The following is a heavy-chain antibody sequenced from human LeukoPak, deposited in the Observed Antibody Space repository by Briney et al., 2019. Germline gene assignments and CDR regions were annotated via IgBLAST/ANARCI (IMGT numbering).Heavy chain of an antibody. CDR2: VSYDGSSE. CDR1: GFIFSNYA. CDR3: ARDVRSTTSWEEFDY. D-gene: IGHD2-2*01. Sequence: GGFLRLSCAASGFIFSNYAMHWVRQAPGKGLEWVAVVSYDGSSEYYADSVKGRFTISRDNSKNTLYLQMNSLRAEDTAVYYCARDVRSTTSWEEFDYWGQGTLVTVSS. V-gene: IGHV3-30-3*01. J-gene: IGHJ4*02.